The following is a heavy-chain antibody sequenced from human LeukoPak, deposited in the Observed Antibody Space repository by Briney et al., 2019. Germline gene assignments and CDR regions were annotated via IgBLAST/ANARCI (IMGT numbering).Heavy chain of an antibody. V-gene: IGHV4-38-2*02. CDR2: IYYSGST. Sequence: SETLSLTCTVSGYSISSGYYWSWIRQPPGKGLEWIGYIYYSGSTNYNPSLKSRVTISVDTSKNQFSLKLSSVTAADTAVYYCARDFPQSEIGSVGQWLVGNWFDPWGQGTLVTVSS. CDR1: GYSISSGYY. J-gene: IGHJ5*02. CDR3: ARDFPQSEIGSVGQWLVGNWFDP. D-gene: IGHD6-19*01.